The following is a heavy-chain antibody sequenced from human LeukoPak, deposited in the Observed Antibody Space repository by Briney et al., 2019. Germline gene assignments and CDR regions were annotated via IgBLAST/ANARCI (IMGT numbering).Heavy chain of an antibody. CDR3: ARDRMAAY. V-gene: IGHV3-30*04. Sequence: GGSLRLSCAASGFTFSSYAVHWVRQAPGKGLEWVAVISCDGSNKYYADSVKGRFTISRDNSKNTLYLQMNSLRAEDTAVYYCARDRMAAYWGQGTLVTVSS. J-gene: IGHJ4*02. CDR2: ISCDGSNK. CDR1: GFTFSSYA. D-gene: IGHD5-24*01.